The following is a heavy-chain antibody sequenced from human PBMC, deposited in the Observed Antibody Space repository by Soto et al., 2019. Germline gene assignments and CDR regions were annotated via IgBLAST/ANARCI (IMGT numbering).Heavy chain of an antibody. CDR3: ARVEDYFDSSGYNH. Sequence: ASVKVSCKASGYSFTNYGITWVRQAPGQGLEWMGWISYNGNTNYAQNLQGRVTMTTDTSTNTAYMELRGLSSDDTAVYYCARVEDYFDSSGYNHCGQRTLVTVSS. V-gene: IGHV1-18*04. CDR1: GYSFTNYG. D-gene: IGHD3-22*01. CDR2: ISYNGNT. J-gene: IGHJ5*02.